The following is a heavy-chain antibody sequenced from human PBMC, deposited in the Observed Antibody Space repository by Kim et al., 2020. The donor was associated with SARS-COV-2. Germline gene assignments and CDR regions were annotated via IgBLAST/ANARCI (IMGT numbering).Heavy chain of an antibody. Sequence: YYNPSLKSRVTISVATSKNQYSLKLSSVTAADTAVYYCASTLLWELPTFDYWGQGTLVTVSS. CDR3: ASTLLWELPTFDY. V-gene: IGHV4-30-2*04. D-gene: IGHD1-26*01. J-gene: IGHJ4*02.